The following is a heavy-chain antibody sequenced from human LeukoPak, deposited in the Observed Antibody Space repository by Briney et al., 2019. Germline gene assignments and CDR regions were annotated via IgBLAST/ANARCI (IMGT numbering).Heavy chain of an antibody. CDR2: ISGSGPYT. CDR1: GFSFSSYA. Sequence: GGSLRLSCAASGFSFSSYAMSWVRQAPGKGLEWVAGISGSGPYTFYTDSLEGRFTISRDSSKNTLYLQMNSLRAEDTALYYCAKHGYCSGISCFFDFWGQGPLVTVSS. V-gene: IGHV3-23*01. J-gene: IGHJ4*02. D-gene: IGHD2-2*03. CDR3: AKHGYCSGISCFFDF.